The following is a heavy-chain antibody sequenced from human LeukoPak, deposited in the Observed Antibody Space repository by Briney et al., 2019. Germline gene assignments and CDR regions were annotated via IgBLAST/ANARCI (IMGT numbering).Heavy chain of an antibody. CDR2: IKQDGSEK. J-gene: IGHJ4*02. Sequence: PGGSLRLSCVASGFTFSSYWMSWARQAPGKGLEWVANIKQDGSEKYYVDSVKGRFTISRDNAKNSLYLQMNSLRAEDTAVYYCARGAWTFDYWGQGTLVSVSS. CDR3: ARGAWTFDY. CDR1: GFTFSSYW. V-gene: IGHV3-7*01. D-gene: IGHD3/OR15-3a*01.